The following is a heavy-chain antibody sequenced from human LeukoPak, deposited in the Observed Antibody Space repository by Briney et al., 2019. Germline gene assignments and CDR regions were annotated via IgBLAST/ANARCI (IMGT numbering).Heavy chain of an antibody. D-gene: IGHD1-26*01. Sequence: GGSLRLSCTASGFTFSTYTMNWVRQAPGKGLEWVSSISSSSYYIYYADSVKGRFTISRDNAKNSLFLQMNSLRAEDTAVYYCGAAYSGSSLFDYWGQGTLVTVSS. J-gene: IGHJ4*02. V-gene: IGHV3-21*01. CDR1: GFTFSTYT. CDR3: GAAYSGSSLFDY. CDR2: ISSSSYYI.